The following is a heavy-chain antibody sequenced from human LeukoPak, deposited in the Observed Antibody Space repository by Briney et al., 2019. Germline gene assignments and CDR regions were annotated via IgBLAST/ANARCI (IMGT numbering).Heavy chain of an antibody. CDR2: ISSSSSYI. D-gene: IGHD2-15*01. V-gene: IGHV3-21*01. CDR1: GFTFSSYS. J-gene: IGHJ4*02. Sequence: GSLRLSCAASGFTFSSYSMNLVRQAPGEGLEWVSSISSSSSYIYYADSVKGRFTISRDNAKNSLYLQMNSLRAEDTAVYYCARDGAYCSGGSCYSSYYFDYWGQGTLVTVSS. CDR3: ARDGAYCSGGSCYSSYYFDY.